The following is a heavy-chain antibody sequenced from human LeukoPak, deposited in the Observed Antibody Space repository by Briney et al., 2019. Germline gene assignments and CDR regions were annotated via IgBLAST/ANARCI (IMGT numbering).Heavy chain of an antibody. Sequence: KPGGSLRLSCAASGLTFSSYSMNWVRQAPGKGLEWVSSISSSSSYIYYADSVKGRFTISRDNAKNSLYLQMNSLRAEDTAVYYCARGQGGSGSSFDYWGRGTLVTVSS. D-gene: IGHD6-19*01. V-gene: IGHV3-21*01. CDR3: ARGQGGSGSSFDY. CDR2: ISSSSSYI. CDR1: GLTFSSYS. J-gene: IGHJ4*02.